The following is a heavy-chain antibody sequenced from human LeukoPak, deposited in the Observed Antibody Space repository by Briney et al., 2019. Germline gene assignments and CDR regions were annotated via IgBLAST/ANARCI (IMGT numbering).Heavy chain of an antibody. CDR3: ARGYYTIGDY. J-gene: IGHJ4*02. CDR2: ISSSGKYI. CDR1: GFTFSDYY. D-gene: IGHD3-3*01. Sequence: PGGSLRLSCAASGFTFSDYYMSWIRQAPGRGLEWVSYISSSGKYIYYADSVKGRLTVSRDNAKNTLYLQMNSLRDEDTAVYYCARGYYTIGDYWGQGTLVTVSS. V-gene: IGHV3-11*04.